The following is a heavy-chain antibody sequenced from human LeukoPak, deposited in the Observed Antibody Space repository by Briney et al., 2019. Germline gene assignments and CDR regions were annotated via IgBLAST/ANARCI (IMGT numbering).Heavy chain of an antibody. CDR3: ARDRQTTYYYDSSGYYDAFDI. D-gene: IGHD3-22*01. J-gene: IGHJ3*02. Sequence: PGGSLRLSCAASGFTFSSYAMHWVRQAPGKGLEWVAVISYDGSNKYYADSVKGRFTVSRDNSKNALYLQMNSLRAEDTAVYYCARDRQTTYYYDSSGYYDAFDIWGQGTMVTVSS. CDR2: ISYDGSNK. CDR1: GFTFSSYA. V-gene: IGHV3-30*04.